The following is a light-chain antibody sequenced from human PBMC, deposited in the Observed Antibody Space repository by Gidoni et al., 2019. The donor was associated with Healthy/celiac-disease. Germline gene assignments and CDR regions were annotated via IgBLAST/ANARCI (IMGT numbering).Light chain of an antibody. Sequence: SYVLTQPPSVSVAPGQTARITCGGNDIGSKSVHRYQHKPGQAPVLVVYDDSDRPSWIPERFSGSNSGNTATLTISRVEAGDEADYYCQVWDSSSDHVVFGGGTKLTVL. CDR1: DIGSKS. J-gene: IGLJ2*01. CDR2: DDS. CDR3: QVWDSSSDHVV. V-gene: IGLV3-21*02.